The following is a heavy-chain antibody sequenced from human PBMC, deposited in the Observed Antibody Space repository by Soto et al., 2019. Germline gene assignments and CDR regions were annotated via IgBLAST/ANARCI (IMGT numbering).Heavy chain of an antibody. CDR2: IYYSGST. D-gene: IGHD6-13*01. CDR3: ARDVGDGAAGPYYYYGMDV. CDR1: GGSISSYY. J-gene: IGHJ6*02. Sequence: SETLSLTCTVSGGSISSYYWSWIRQPPGKGLEWIGYIYYSGSTNYNPSLKSRVTISVDTSKNQFSLKLSSVTAADTAVYYCARDVGDGAAGPYYYYGMDVWGQGTTVTVSS. V-gene: IGHV4-59*01.